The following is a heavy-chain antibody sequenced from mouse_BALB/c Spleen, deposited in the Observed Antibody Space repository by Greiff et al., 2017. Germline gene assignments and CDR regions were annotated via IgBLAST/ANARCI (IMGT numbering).Heavy chain of an antibody. CDR2: ISSGSSTI. CDR3: ARRWFAY. V-gene: IGHV5-17*02. CDR1: GFTFSSFG. J-gene: IGHJ3*01. Sequence: EVQVVESGGGLVQPGGSRKLSCAASGFTFSSFGMHWVRQAPEKGLEWVAYISSGSSTIYYADTVKGRFTISRDNPKNTLFLQMTSLRSEDTAMYYCARRWFAYWGQGTLVTVSA.